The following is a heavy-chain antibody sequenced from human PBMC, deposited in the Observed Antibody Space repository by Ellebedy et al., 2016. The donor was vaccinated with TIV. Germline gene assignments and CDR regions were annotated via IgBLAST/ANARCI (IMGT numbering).Heavy chain of an antibody. CDR2: IYYSGST. CDR3: ARDPGGMDV. J-gene: IGHJ6*02. CDR1: GGSIRRGGYY. D-gene: IGHD2-8*02. Sequence: SETLSLXCTVSGGSIRRGGYYWSCIRQPPGKGLEWFGYIYYSGSTYYNPSLKSRVTISVDTSKNQFSLKLSSVTAADTAVYYCARDPGGMDVWGQGTTVTVSS. V-gene: IGHV4-31*03.